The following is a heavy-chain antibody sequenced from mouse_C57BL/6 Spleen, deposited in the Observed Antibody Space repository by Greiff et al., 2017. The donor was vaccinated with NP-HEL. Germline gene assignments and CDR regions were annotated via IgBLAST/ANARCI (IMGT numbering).Heavy chain of an antibody. V-gene: IGHV1-74*01. J-gene: IGHJ3*01. CDR2: IHPSDSDT. Sequence: QVQLQQPGADLVKPGASVKVSCKASGYTFTSYWMHWVKQRPGQGLEWIGRIHPSDSDTNYNQKFKGRATLTVDKTSSTAYMQLSSLTSEDTAVYYGAIPSIYYDYDGGFAYWGQGTLVTVAA. D-gene: IGHD2-4*01. CDR1: GYTFTSYW. CDR3: AIPSIYYDYDGGFAY.